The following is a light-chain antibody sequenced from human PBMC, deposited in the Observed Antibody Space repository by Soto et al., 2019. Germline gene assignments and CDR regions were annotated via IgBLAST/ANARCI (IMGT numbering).Light chain of an antibody. CDR3: QHYYNSWT. J-gene: IGKJ1*01. Sequence: IVLTQSPATLSLSPGERATLSCRASQSVSIYLAWYQQKAGQPPKLLIDWASTRASGVPDRFSGSGSGTDFTLTISSLQAEDVAVYYCQHYYNSWTFGQGTQVEIK. CDR1: QSVSIY. V-gene: IGKV3-15*01. CDR2: WAS.